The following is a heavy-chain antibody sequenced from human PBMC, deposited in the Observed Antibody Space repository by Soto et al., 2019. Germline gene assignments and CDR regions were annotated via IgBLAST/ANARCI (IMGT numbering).Heavy chain of an antibody. D-gene: IGHD3-22*01. CDR3: AKGRDDSSGYYLDFDY. CDR1: GFTFSSYA. V-gene: IGHV3-23*01. J-gene: IGHJ4*02. CDR2: ISGSGGST. Sequence: GGSLRLSCAASGFTFSSYAMSWVRQAPGKGLEWVSAISGSGGSTYYADSVKGRFTISRDNSKNTLYLQMNSLRAEDTAVYYCAKGRDDSSGYYLDFDYWGQGTLVTVSS.